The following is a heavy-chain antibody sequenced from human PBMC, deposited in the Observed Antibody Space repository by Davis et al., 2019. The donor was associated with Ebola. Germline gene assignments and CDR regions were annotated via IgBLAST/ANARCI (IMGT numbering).Heavy chain of an antibody. CDR3: ARDRNYYGGALDY. D-gene: IGHD4-23*01. CDR2: IKKDGSEK. Sequence: PGGSLTLSCAVSGFTFSSYWMSWVRQAPGKGLEWVANIKKDGSEKYYVDSVKGRFTISRDNTKNSLYLQMNSLGAEDTAVYYCARDRNYYGGALDYWGQGTLVTVSS. CDR1: GFTFSSYW. J-gene: IGHJ4*02. V-gene: IGHV3-7*01.